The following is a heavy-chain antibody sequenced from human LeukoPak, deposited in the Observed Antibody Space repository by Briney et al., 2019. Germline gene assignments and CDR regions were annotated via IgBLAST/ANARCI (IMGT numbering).Heavy chain of an antibody. D-gene: IGHD2-2*02. CDR3: AISDIVVVPAAISYYYYYMDV. CDR1: GGTFSSYA. V-gene: IGHV1-69*05. Sequence: ASVKVSCKASGGTFSSYAISWVRQAPGQGLEWMGGIIPIFGTANYAQKFQGRVTITTDESTSTAYMELSSLRSEDTAVYYCAISDIVVVPAAISYYYYYMDVWGKGTTVTVSS. CDR2: IIPIFGTA. J-gene: IGHJ6*03.